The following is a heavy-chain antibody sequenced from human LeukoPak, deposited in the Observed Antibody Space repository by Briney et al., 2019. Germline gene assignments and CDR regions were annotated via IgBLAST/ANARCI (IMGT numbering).Heavy chain of an antibody. CDR1: GASTSSDNYY. V-gene: IGHV4-61*02. Sequence: PSQTLSLTCTVSGASTSSDNYYWNWIRQPAGKGLEWIGRIYSGTTNYNPSLKSRVSISVDTSKNQFSLKMTSVTAADTAVYYCASLGSRDFWGQGTLVTISS. CDR2: IYSGTT. CDR3: ASLGSRDF. D-gene: IGHD3-10*01. J-gene: IGHJ4*02.